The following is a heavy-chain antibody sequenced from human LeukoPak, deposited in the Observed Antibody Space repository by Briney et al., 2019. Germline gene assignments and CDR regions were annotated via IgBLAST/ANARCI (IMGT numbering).Heavy chain of an antibody. J-gene: IGHJ4*02. CDR2: ISSSSAI. CDR3: ARGGPGGSTGLLDC. Sequence: SGGSLRLSCAASGFTFSSYSMNWVRQAPGKGLEWVSYISSSSAIYYADSVKGRFTSSKDNAKNSLYLQMNSLRAEDTAVYYCARGGPGGSTGLLDCWGQGTLVTVSS. CDR1: GFTFSSYS. V-gene: IGHV3-48*04. D-gene: IGHD2-2*01.